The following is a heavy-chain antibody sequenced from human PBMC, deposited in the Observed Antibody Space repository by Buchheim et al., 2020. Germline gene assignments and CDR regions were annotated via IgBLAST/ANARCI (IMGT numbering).Heavy chain of an antibody. CDR1: GFSFNSYA. D-gene: IGHD2-21*02. CDR3: AREGVVATGTTDY. CDR2: ISGDGATT. V-gene: IGHV3-23*01. J-gene: IGHJ4*02. Sequence: EAQLLESGGGLVQPGGSLRLSCAASGFSFNSYAMTWVRQAPGKGLEWVSTISGDGATTYYADSVKGRFTISRDNSKSTLYMQMNSLRAEDTAVYQCAREGVVATGTTDYWGRGTL.